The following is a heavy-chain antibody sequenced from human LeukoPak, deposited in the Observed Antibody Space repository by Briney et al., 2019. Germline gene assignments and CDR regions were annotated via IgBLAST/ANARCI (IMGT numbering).Heavy chain of an antibody. V-gene: IGHV1-69*13. J-gene: IGHJ4*02. Sequence: ASVKVSCKASGGTFSSYAISWVRQAPGQGLEWMGGIIPIFGTASYAQKFQGRVTITADESTSTAYMELSSLRSEDTAVYYCAREKNVDTANFDYWGQGTLVTVSS. CDR3: AREKNVDTANFDY. CDR1: GGTFSSYA. CDR2: IIPIFGTA. D-gene: IGHD5-18*01.